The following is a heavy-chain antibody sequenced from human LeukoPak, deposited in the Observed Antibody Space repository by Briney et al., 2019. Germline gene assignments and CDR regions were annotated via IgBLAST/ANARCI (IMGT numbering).Heavy chain of an antibody. Sequence: ASVKVSCKASGYTFTDYYMHWVRQAPGHGLEWMGRINPNRGGTNYAQKFQGRVTMTRVTSISTAYMELSRLRSDDTAVYVCARHVYCRSTSCSYYYYYMDVWGKGTTVTVSS. CDR2: INPNRGGT. CDR3: ARHVYCRSTSCSYYYYYMDV. V-gene: IGHV1-2*06. CDR1: GYTFTDYY. D-gene: IGHD2-2*01. J-gene: IGHJ6*03.